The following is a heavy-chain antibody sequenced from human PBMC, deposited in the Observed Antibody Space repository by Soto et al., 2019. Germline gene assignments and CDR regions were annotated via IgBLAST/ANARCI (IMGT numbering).Heavy chain of an antibody. CDR1: GFTVSSNY. CDR3: ARYCSGGSCYSYLDAFDI. J-gene: IGHJ3*02. Sequence: PGGSMILSCAASGFTVSSNYMSWVRQAPGKGLEWVSVIYSGGSTYYADSVKGRFTISRDNSKNTLYLQMNSLRAEDTAVYYCARYCSGGSCYSYLDAFDIWGQGTMVTVSS. D-gene: IGHD2-15*01. CDR2: IYSGGST. V-gene: IGHV3-53*01.